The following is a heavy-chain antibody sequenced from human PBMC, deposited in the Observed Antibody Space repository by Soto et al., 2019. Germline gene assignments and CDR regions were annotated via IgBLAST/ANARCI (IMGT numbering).Heavy chain of an antibody. D-gene: IGHD6-19*01. J-gene: IGHJ4*02. CDR3: ARDLAVGLVDY. Sequence: QVQLVQSGAEVKKPGASVKVSCKASVYTFTSYGICWVRQAQGQGLEWMGWIRSYNVNTKSAQKLQGRVTMPTDTSTSTAYMELRSLRSDDTAVYYCARDLAVGLVDYWGQGTLVTVSS. V-gene: IGHV1-18*01. CDR2: IRSYNVNT. CDR1: VYTFTSYG.